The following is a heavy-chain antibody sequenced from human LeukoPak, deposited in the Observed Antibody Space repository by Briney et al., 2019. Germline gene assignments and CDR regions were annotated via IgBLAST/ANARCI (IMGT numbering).Heavy chain of an antibody. Sequence: ASVKVSCKASGYTFTSYDINWVRQATGQGLEWMGWMNPNSGNTGYAQKFQGRVTMTRNTSISTAYMELSSLRSEDTAVYYCARKVDNYYDSSGTLYYMDAWGKGTTVTVSS. CDR2: MNPNSGNT. D-gene: IGHD3-22*01. CDR3: ARKVDNYYDSSGTLYYMDA. V-gene: IGHV1-8*01. J-gene: IGHJ6*03. CDR1: GYTFTSYD.